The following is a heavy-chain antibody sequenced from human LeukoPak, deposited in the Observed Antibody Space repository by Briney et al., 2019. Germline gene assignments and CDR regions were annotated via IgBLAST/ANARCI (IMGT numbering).Heavy chain of an antibody. CDR2: ISDDATKT. J-gene: IGHJ6*02. CDR3: ACRYRFGYLTSFGLDV. D-gene: IGHD5-18*01. V-gene: IGHV3-43*02. CDR1: GFTFRDYA. Sequence: GGSLRLSCAASGFTFRDYAMNWVRQAPGKGLEWVSLISDDATKTYYADSVKGRFTISTDNSKNTLYLQMNRLRIEDTALYYCACRYRFGYLTSFGLDVWGQGTTDTVSS.